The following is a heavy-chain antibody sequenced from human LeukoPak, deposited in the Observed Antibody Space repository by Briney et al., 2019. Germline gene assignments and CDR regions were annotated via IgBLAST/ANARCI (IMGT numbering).Heavy chain of an antibody. Sequence: PGGSLRLSCAVSGFSFSSHAMHWVRQAPGKGLEWVAAMSYYEGDKHYADSVKGRFTISIDNSKNMLYLQMDSLRAEDTAVYYCAKERYHRSGWYNFDYWGQGTLVTVSS. J-gene: IGHJ4*02. CDR2: MSYYEGDK. V-gene: IGHV3-30-3*01. D-gene: IGHD6-19*01. CDR3: AKERYHRSGWYNFDY. CDR1: GFSFSSHA.